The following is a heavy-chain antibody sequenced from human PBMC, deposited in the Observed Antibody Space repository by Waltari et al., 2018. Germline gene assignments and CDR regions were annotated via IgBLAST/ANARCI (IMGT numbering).Heavy chain of an antibody. CDR3: ATGGAVVTTSFDY. V-gene: IGHV1-24*01. J-gene: IGHJ4*02. CDR2: FDPEDGET. Sequence: QVQLVQSGAAVKQPGASVKVPCKVSGYTLTELSMNGVRQAPGKGLEWMGVFDPEDGETIYAQKFQGRVTMTEDTSTDTAYMELSSLRSEDTAVYYCATGGAVVTTSFDYWGQGTLVTVSS. CDR1: GYTLTELS. D-gene: IGHD2-21*02.